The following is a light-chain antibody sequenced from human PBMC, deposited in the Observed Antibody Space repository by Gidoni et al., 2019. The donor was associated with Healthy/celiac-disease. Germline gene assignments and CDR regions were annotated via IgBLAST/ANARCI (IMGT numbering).Light chain of an antibody. J-gene: IGKJ1*01. CDR1: QGIRND. CDR2: AAS. CDR3: LQDYNSPRT. V-gene: IGKV1-6*01. Sequence: AIQMTQSPSSLSASVGDRVTITCRASQGIRNDLGCYQQKPGTATKLLIYAASRLQSWVPSRFSSGGSAADFTLTISSLQPDDFATYCWLQDYNSPRTFGQGTKVEIK.